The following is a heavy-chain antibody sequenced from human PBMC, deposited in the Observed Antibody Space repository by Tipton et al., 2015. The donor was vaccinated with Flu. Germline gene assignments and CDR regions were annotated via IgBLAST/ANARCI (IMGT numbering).Heavy chain of an antibody. J-gene: IGHJ4*02. V-gene: IGHV4-59*07. CDR1: GGSISSYY. Sequence: TLSLTCTVSGGSISSYYWTWIRQSPGKGLEWIGYISYSGSTNYNPSLKSRVTISVDTSKNQFSLKLSSVTAADTAVYYCGRLSRNWYHQLDNWGQGTLVTVSS. CDR2: ISYSGST. D-gene: IGHD6-13*01. CDR3: GRLSRNWYHQLDN.